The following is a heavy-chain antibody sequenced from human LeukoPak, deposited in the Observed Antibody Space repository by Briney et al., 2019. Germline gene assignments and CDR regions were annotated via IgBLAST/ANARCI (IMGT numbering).Heavy chain of an antibody. D-gene: IGHD3-10*01. CDR1: GFTFSSYA. Sequence: GGSLRLSCAASGFTFSSYAMSWVRQAPGKGLEWVSAISGSGGSTYYADSVKGRFTISRDNSKNTLYLQMNSLRAEDTAVYYCARRVANSNYYYYGMDVWGQGTTVTVSS. CDR2: ISGSGGST. CDR3: ARRVANSNYYYYGMDV. J-gene: IGHJ6*02. V-gene: IGHV3-23*01.